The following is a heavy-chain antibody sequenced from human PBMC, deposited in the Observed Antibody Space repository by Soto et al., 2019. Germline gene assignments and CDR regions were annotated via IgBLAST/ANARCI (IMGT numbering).Heavy chain of an antibody. CDR3: AKALVGEVGATDY. V-gene: IGHV3-23*01. CDR2: ITRTDST. Sequence: GGSLRLSCAASGFPFSSYAMSWVRQAPGKGLEWVSAITRTDSTYYADSVKGRFTISRDNSRNTLYLQMNSLGAEDAALYYCAKALVGEVGATDYWGQGTLVTVSS. D-gene: IGHD1-26*01. CDR1: GFPFSSYA. J-gene: IGHJ4*02.